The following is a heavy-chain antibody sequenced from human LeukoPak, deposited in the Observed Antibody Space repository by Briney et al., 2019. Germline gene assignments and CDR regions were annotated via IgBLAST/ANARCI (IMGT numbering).Heavy chain of an antibody. V-gene: IGHV3-30*03. CDR3: ARDSLSGGRYCSGGSCYHYYYGMDV. D-gene: IGHD2-15*01. CDR1: GFTFSSYG. CDR2: ISYDGSNK. J-gene: IGHJ6*02. Sequence: GGSLRLSCAASGFTFSSYGMHWVRQAPGKGLEWVAVISYDGSNKYYADSVKGRFTISRDNAKNSLYLQMNSLRDEDTAVYYCARDSLSGGRYCSGGSCYHYYYGMDVWGQGTTVTVSS.